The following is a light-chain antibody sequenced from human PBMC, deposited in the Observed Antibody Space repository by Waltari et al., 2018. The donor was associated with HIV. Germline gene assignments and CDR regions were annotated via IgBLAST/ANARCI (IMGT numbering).Light chain of an antibody. CDR3: SAWDDNLNAL. V-gene: IGLV1-44*01. Sequence: QSVLIQPPSASGTPGQRVTIPCSGRRSNIGRNSVNWYQQFPGTAPKLLIFGNDRRPSGVPDRFSGSKSGTSASLVINGLQPEDEADYYCSAWDDNLNALFGGGTKLTVL. CDR2: GND. J-gene: IGLJ2*01. CDR1: RSNIGRNS.